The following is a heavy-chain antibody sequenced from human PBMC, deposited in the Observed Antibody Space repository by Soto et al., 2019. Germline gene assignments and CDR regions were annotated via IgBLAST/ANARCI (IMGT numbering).Heavy chain of an antibody. Sequence: EVQLLESGGGLVQPGESLRLSCAASGFTFSSYAMSWVRQAPGKGLEWVSVISGSDDSTYYADSVKGRFTISRDNSKNTMYLQMNSLRAEDTAVYYCAKRSSSATFDYWGRGTLVTFSS. D-gene: IGHD6-6*01. CDR3: AKRSSSATFDY. CDR2: ISGSDDST. V-gene: IGHV3-23*01. CDR1: GFTFSSYA. J-gene: IGHJ4*02.